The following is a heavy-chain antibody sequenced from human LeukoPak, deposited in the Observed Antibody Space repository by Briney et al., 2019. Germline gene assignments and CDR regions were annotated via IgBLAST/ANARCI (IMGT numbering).Heavy chain of an antibody. J-gene: IGHJ4*02. D-gene: IGHD3-9*01. CDR1: GLSVSSNY. CDR2: IYRDGSS. CDR3: ARSFYDILIGYYQYFDY. Sequence: GGSLRLSCVASGLSVSSNYMSWVRQAPGKGLEWVSVIYRDGSSYYAESVKGRFTISRDNSKNTPYIQMNSLRAEDTAVYYCARSFYDILIGYYQYFDYWGQGTLVTVSS. V-gene: IGHV3-66*01.